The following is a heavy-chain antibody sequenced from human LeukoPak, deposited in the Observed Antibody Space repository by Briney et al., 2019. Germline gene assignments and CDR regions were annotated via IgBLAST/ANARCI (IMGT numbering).Heavy chain of an antibody. J-gene: IGHJ4*02. CDR1: GFTFSSYS. Sequence: GGSLRLSCAASGFTFSSYSMNWVRQAPGKGLEWVSYISSSSSTIYYADSVKGRFTISRDNAKKSLYLQMNSLRAEDTAVYYCASPYSSGWWGQGTLVTVSS. CDR3: ASPYSSGW. V-gene: IGHV3-48*04. CDR2: ISSSSSTI. D-gene: IGHD6-19*01.